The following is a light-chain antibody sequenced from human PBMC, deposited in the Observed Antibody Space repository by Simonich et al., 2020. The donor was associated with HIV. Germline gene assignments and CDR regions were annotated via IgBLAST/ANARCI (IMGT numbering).Light chain of an antibody. J-gene: IGKJ4*01. CDR2: GAA. CDR1: QSVSRN. Sequence: EIVMTQSPATLSVSPGERATLSCRASQSVSRNLAWDQQKPCQAPRLLIYGAATRANCIPNRFSGGGAGTEFTLTISSMQSEDFALYYCQQYNDWPTFGGGTKVEIK. CDR3: QQYNDWPT. V-gene: IGKV3-15*01.